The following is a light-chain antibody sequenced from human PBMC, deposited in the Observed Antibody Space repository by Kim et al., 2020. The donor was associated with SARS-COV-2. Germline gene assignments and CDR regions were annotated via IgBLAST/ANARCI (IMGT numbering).Light chain of an antibody. CDR3: QQYDNPLFT. J-gene: IGKJ3*01. V-gene: IGKV1-33*01. CDR1: QDISNY. Sequence: DIQMTQSPSSLSASVGDRVTITCQASQDISNYLNWYQQKPGKDPKLLIYDASNLETGVPSRFSGSGSGTDFTFTISSLQPEDIATYYCQQYDNPLFTFGPGTKVDIK. CDR2: DAS.